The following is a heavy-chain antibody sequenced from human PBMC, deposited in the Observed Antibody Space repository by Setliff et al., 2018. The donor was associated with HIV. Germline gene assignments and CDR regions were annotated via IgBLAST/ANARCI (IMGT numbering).Heavy chain of an antibody. CDR1: GFYISAGYY. Sequence: SETLSLTCAVSGFYISAGYYWGWIRQSPGRGLEWIGCIYNSGQTYYNPSLKSRVTISIDTSENQFSLSLSSVTAADTALYFCARAPPGIQLLTTTNGPYYFDFWGQG. CDR3: ARAPPGIQLLTTTNGPYYFDF. CDR2: IYNSGQT. V-gene: IGHV4-38-2*01. J-gene: IGHJ4*02. D-gene: IGHD1-26*01.